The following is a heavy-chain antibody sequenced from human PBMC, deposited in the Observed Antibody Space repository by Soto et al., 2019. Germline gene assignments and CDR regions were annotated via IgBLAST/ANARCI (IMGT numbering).Heavy chain of an antibody. CDR1: GYTFTGYY. CDR3: ARDLPGYSSSWYGSKYYYYGMDV. V-gene: IGHV1-2*04. Sequence: ASLKVSCKASGYTFTGYYMHWVRQAPGQGLEWMGWINPNSGGTNYAQKFQGWVTMTRDTSISTAYMELSRLRSDDTAVYYCARDLPGYSSSWYGSKYYYYGMDVWGQGTTVTVSS. D-gene: IGHD6-13*01. J-gene: IGHJ6*02. CDR2: INPNSGGT.